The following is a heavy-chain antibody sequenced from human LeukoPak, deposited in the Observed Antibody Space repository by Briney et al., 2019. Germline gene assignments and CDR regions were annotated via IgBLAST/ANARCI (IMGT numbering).Heavy chain of an antibody. CDR2: INAYDGNT. J-gene: IGHJ3*02. CDR3: ARAGSLLGDDAFDI. CDR1: GYTFISYV. V-gene: IGHV1-18*01. Sequence: ASVKVSCKASGYTFISYVVSWVRPAPGQGLEWMGWINAYDGNTNYAQKLQGRVTMTTDTSTSTAYMELRSLRSDDTAVYYCARAGSLLGDDAFDIWGQGTMVTVSS. D-gene: IGHD1-26*01.